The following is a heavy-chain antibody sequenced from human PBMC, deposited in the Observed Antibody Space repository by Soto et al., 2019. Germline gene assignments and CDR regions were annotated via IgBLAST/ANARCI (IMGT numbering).Heavy chain of an antibody. CDR1: GFDASVNF. V-gene: IGHV3-66*01. CDR2: INNAGST. CDR3: VRENYYYGMDV. J-gene: IGHJ6*02. Sequence: GGSLRLSCAASGFDASVNFMTWVRQAPGTGLEWVPTINNAGSTFYADSVKGRFTISGDNSKNTLYLQMNSLRVDDTAMYYCVRENYYYGMDVWGQGTAVTVSS.